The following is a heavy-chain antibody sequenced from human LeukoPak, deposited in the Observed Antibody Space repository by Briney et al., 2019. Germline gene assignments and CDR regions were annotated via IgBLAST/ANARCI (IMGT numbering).Heavy chain of an antibody. CDR1: GFTFSSYE. V-gene: IGHV3-48*03. Sequence: GGSLRLSCAASGFTFSSYEMNWVRQAPGKGLEWVSYISSSGSTIYYADSVKGRFTISRDNAKNSLYLQMNSLRAEDTAVYYCARATGGGYNFNDAFDIWGQGTMVTVSS. D-gene: IGHD5-24*01. CDR3: ARATGGGYNFNDAFDI. CDR2: ISSSGSTI. J-gene: IGHJ3*02.